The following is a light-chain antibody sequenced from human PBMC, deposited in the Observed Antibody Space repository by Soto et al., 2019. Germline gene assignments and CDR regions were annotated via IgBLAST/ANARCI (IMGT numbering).Light chain of an antibody. Sequence: EIVLTQSPATLSLSPGERATLSCRASQSIRTSLAWYQQKPGQAPRLVIYGASNRATGIPDRFSGSGSGTDFTLTISRLEPEDFAVYYCQQYGSSGTFGQGTRLEIK. J-gene: IGKJ5*01. CDR3: QQYGSSGT. CDR2: GAS. V-gene: IGKV3-20*01. CDR1: QSIRTS.